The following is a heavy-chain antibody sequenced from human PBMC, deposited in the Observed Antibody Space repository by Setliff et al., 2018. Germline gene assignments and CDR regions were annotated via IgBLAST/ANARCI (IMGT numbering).Heavy chain of an antibody. CDR2: IYTNGGT. J-gene: IGHJ1*01. V-gene: IGHV4-61*09. CDR3: ARDPWQWLTTFTSAEYFQH. Sequence: SETLSLTCSVSGASISSGNDFWNWIRQPAGKGLEWIGNIYTNGGTDYSPSLRSRVTISLGTSKNQFSLKLSSVTAADTAVYYCARDPWQWLTTFTSAEYFQHWGQGTLVTVSS. CDR1: GASISSGNDF. D-gene: IGHD6-19*01.